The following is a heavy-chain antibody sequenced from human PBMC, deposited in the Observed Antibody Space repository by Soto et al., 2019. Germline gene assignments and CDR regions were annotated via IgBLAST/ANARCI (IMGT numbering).Heavy chain of an antibody. V-gene: IGHV2-70*11. CDR2: IDWDDDK. CDR3: ARIRREYGSANYYAMDV. Sequence: GSGPTLVNPTQTLTLTCTFSGFSLSTSGMCVSWIRQPPGKALEWLARIDWDDDKYFSTSLKTRLTISKDTSKNQVVLTMTNMDPVDTATYYCARIRREYGSANYYAMDVWGQGTTVTVSS. D-gene: IGHD3-10*01. CDR1: GFSLSTSGMC. J-gene: IGHJ6*02.